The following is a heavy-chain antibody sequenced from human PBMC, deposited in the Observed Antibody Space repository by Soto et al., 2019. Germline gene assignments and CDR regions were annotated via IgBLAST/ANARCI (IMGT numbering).Heavy chain of an antibody. D-gene: IGHD6-6*01. CDR1: GGSISSSSYY. CDR2: IYYSGST. CDR3: ARQRSGIAARPDNWFDP. V-gene: IGHV4-39*01. J-gene: IGHJ5*02. Sequence: SETLSLTCTVSGGSISSSSYYWGWIRQPPGKGLEWIGSIYYSGSTYYNPSLKSRVTISVDTSKNQFSLKLSSVTAADTAVYYCARQRSGIAARPDNWFDPWGQGTLVTVSS.